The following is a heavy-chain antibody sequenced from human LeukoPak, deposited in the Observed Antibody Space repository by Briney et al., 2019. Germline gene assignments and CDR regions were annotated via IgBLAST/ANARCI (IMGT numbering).Heavy chain of an antibody. V-gene: IGHV4-34*01. J-gene: IGHJ6*03. Sequence: SETLSLTCAVYGGSFSGYYWSWIRQPPGKGLEWIGEINHSGSTNYNPSLKSRVTISVDTSKNQFSLKLSSVTAADTAVYYRARGRGTPLYYYYYYMDVWGKGTTVTVSS. CDR1: GGSFSGYY. CDR3: ARGRGTPLYYYYYYMDV. D-gene: IGHD1-1*01. CDR2: INHSGST.